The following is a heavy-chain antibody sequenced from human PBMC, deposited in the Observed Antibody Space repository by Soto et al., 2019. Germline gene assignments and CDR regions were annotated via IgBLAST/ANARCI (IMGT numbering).Heavy chain of an antibody. V-gene: IGHV4-31*03. CDR1: GGSISSGGYY. CDR2: IYYSGST. CDR3: AREGGGIAARPEPFDP. D-gene: IGHD6-6*01. J-gene: IGHJ5*02. Sequence: SETLSLTCTVSGGSISSGGYYWSWIRQHPGKGLEWIGYIYYSGSTYYNPSLKSRVTISVDTSKNQFSLKLSSVTAADTAVYYCAREGGGIAARPEPFDPWGQGTLVTVSS.